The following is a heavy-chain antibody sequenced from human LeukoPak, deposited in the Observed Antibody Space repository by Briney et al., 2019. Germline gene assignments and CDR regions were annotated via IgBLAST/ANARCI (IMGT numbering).Heavy chain of an antibody. D-gene: IGHD1-26*01. CDR3: ARLGSYHDF. V-gene: IGHV4-4*09. J-gene: IGHJ4*02. Sequence: SETLSLTCTVSGASISNYYWCWIRQTPEKGLERMGHIHSSGGSSYYPSLKSRLTLSIDTSRNPLSLKLPSVTAADTAVYFCARLGSYHDFWGQGALVTVSS. CDR2: IHSSGGS. CDR1: GASISNYY.